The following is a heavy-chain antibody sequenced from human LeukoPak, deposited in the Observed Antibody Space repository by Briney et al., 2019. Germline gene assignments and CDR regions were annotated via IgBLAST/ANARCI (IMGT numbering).Heavy chain of an antibody. Sequence: GGSLRLSCAASGFTFNTYWMNWVRQAPGKGLEWVANIKQDGSEKYYVDSVKGRFTISRDNAKNSLYLQMNSLRAEDTAVYYCARDQPAGWYYYYMDVWGKGTTVTVSS. J-gene: IGHJ6*03. V-gene: IGHV3-7*01. CDR3: ARDQPAGWYYYYMDV. CDR1: GFTFNTYW. CDR2: IKQDGSEK. D-gene: IGHD6-19*01.